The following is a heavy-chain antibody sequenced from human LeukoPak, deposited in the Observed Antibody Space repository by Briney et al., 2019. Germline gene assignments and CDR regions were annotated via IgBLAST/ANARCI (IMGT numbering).Heavy chain of an antibody. D-gene: IGHD3-16*01. CDR3: ARDAQEEGVY. CDR1: GFTFRNYG. CDR2: IWNDGSNK. Sequence: GGSLRLSCAASGFTFRNYGMHWVRQATGKGLEWVAVIWNDGSNKYYADSVKGRFTISRDNSKNTLYLQMNSLRAEDTAVYYCARDAQEEGVYWRQGTMVTVSS. J-gene: IGHJ4*02. V-gene: IGHV3-33*01.